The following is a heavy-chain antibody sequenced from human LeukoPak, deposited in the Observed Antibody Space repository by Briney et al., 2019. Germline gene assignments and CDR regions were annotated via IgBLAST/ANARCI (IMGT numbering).Heavy chain of an antibody. Sequence: GGSLRLSCSVSGLTFNTYALNSVRQAPGNGLESASSVRGGGGSTFYAHSVKGRFTISRDNSKNRLYLQKNSLRAEDTAVYYCAKGWVREMSGLGDFDSWGQGALVTVS. J-gene: IGHJ4*02. CDR2: VRGGGGST. D-gene: IGHD3-10*01. CDR3: AKGWVREMSGLGDFDS. CDR1: GLTFNTYA. V-gene: IGHV3-23*01.